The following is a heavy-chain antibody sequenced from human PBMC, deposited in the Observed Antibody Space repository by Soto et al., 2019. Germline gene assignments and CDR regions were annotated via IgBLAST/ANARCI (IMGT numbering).Heavy chain of an antibody. V-gene: IGHV1-2*02. Sequence: ASVKVSCKASGYTFTVYYMHWVRQAPGQGLEWMGWINPKSGGTMYPQKFQGRVTMTWDTSISTAYMALTRLRSDDTAGYYCARDLAKGGGSAGFDYWGQGTPVTVSS. CDR2: INPKSGGT. D-gene: IGHD1-26*01. CDR3: ARDLAKGGGSAGFDY. CDR1: GYTFTVYY. J-gene: IGHJ4*02.